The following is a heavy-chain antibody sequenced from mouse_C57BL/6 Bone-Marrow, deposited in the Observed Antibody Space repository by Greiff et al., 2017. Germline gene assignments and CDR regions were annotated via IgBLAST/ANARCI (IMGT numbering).Heavy chain of an antibody. Sequence: QVQLQQSGAELARPGASVKLSCKASGYTFTSYGISWVKQRTGQGLEWIGEIYPRSGHTYYNEKFKGKATLTADKSSSTAYMELRSLTSEDSAVYFCAREEGPYYGSYWYFDVWGTGTTVTVSA. D-gene: IGHD1-1*01. CDR2: IYPRSGHT. CDR1: GYTFTSYG. J-gene: IGHJ1*03. CDR3: AREEGPYYGSYWYFDV. V-gene: IGHV1-81*01.